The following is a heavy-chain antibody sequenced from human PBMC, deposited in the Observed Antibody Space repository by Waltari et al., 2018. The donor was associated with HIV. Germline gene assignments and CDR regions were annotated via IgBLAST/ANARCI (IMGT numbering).Heavy chain of an antibody. J-gene: IGHJ6*02. CDR2: ISAYDGNK. Sequence: VQLVQSGPEMRKPGASVKISCRASGFTFPTYVFSWVRQAPGQGLEWLGWISAYDGNKDSAQKFKSRITLTTDTSTTTAYLEVRSLRSDDTAIYYCVRGGGSWLYDMFYYQGLDVWGQGTTVIVSS. V-gene: IGHV1-18*01. CDR1: GFTFPTYV. D-gene: IGHD3-10*01. CDR3: VRGGGSWLYDMFYYQGLDV.